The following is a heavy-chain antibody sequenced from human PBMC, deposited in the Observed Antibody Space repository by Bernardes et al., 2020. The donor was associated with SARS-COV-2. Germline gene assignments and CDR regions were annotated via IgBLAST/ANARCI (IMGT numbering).Heavy chain of an antibody. Sequence: GGSLRLSCAASGFTFSRYWMHWVRQVPGKGLAWVSRTNEDGSRTDCADSVKGRFTISRDNAKNTLYLQMNSLSVGDAAVYYCARDLSGRQDAWVQGTLVTASS. CDR1: GFTFSRYW. D-gene: IGHD2-15*01. CDR2: TNEDGSRT. V-gene: IGHV3-74*01. J-gene: IGHJ4*02. CDR3: ARDLSGRQDA.